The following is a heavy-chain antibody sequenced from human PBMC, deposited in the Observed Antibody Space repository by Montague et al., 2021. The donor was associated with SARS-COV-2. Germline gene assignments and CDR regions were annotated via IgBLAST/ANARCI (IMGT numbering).Heavy chain of an antibody. Sequence: SLRLSCAASGFTFSSYAMHWVRQAPGKGLEWVAVISYDGSNKYYADSVKGRFTISRDNSENTLYLQMNSLRAEDTAVYYYARSGSGSYSSWFDPWGQGTLVTVSS. CDR3: ARSGSGSYSSWFDP. D-gene: IGHD3-10*01. CDR2: ISYDGSNK. V-gene: IGHV3-30-3*01. J-gene: IGHJ5*02. CDR1: GFTFSSYA.